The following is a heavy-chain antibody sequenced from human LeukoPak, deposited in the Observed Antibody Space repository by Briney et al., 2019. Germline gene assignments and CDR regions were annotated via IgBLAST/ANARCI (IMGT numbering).Heavy chain of an antibody. Sequence: SETLSLTCAVYGGSFSGYYWSWIRQPPGKGLEWIGEINHSGSTNYNPSLKSRVTISVDTSKNQFSLKLSSVTAADTAVYYCARVFPPSTYYYDSSGYYWDGVFDYWGQGTLVTVSS. D-gene: IGHD3-22*01. V-gene: IGHV4-34*01. J-gene: IGHJ4*02. CDR2: INHSGST. CDR1: GGSFSGYY. CDR3: ARVFPPSTYYYDSSGYYWDGVFDY.